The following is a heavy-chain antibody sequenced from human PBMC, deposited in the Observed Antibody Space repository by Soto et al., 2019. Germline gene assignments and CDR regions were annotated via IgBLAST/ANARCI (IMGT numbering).Heavy chain of an antibody. CDR3: ARAPHGDYAFDY. CDR2: IYYSGST. D-gene: IGHD4-17*01. J-gene: IGHJ4*02. Sequence: SETLSLTCTVSGGSISSYYCSWIRQPPGKRLEWIGYIYYSGSTNYNPSLKSRVTISVDTSKNQFSLKLSSVTAADTAVYYCARAPHGDYAFDYWGQGTLVTLSS. V-gene: IGHV4-59*01. CDR1: GGSISSYY.